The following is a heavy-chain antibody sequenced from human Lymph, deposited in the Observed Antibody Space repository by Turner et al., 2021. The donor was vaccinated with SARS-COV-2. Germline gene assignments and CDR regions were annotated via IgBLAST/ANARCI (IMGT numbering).Heavy chain of an antibody. Sequence: QLQLQESGPGLVKPSETLSLTCTVPGGSISSSSHYLGCIRQPPGRGLGWIGHIYYSGSNDYNPSLKRRGTISVDTSKNQFSLKLSSVTAADTAVYYCARLVRRAEYYFDYWGQGTLVTVSS. V-gene: IGHV4-39*01. CDR2: IYYSGSN. D-gene: IGHD3-10*01. J-gene: IGHJ4*02. CDR1: GGSISSSSHY. CDR3: ARLVRRAEYYFDY.